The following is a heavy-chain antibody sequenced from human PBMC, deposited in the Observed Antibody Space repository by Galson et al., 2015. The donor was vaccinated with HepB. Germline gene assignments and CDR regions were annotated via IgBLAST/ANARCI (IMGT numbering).Heavy chain of an antibody. Sequence: SLRLSCAASGFAFSNTWMTWVRQAPGKGPEWVANIRKDESAKHSADSVKGRFTIFRDNTKTSLFLKMNSLRGEDTAVYFCARDYSRRVDSIWGDALDIWGQGTVVTVSS. J-gene: IGHJ3*02. D-gene: IGHD3-16*01. CDR1: GFAFSNTW. V-gene: IGHV3-7*03. CDR3: ARDYSRRVDSIWGDALDI. CDR2: IRKDESAK.